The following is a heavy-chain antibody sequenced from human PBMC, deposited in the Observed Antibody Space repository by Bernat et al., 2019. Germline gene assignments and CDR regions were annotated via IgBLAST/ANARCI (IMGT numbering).Heavy chain of an antibody. CDR1: GFTCDDYT. CDR3: AGGPTYYDFGNAFDI. D-gene: IGHD3-3*01. CDR2: ISWDGCST. V-gene: IGHV3-43*01. Sequence: EVQLVESGGVVVQPGGSLRLSCAASGFTCDDYTMHWVRQAPGKGLEWVSLISWDGCSTYYADSVKGRFTISRDNSKNSLYLQMNSLRTEDTALYYCAGGPTYYDFGNAFDIWGQGTMVTVSS. J-gene: IGHJ3*02.